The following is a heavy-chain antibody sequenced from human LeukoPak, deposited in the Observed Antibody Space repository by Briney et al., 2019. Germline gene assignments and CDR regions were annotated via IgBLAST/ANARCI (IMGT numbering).Heavy chain of an antibody. CDR3: ARVWFGELYYYYYMDV. Sequence: GGSLRLSXAASGFTFSSYWMSWVRQAPGKGLEWVANIKQDGSEKYYVDSVKGRFTISRDNAKNSPYLQTNSLRAEDTAVYYCARVWFGELYYYYYMDVWGKGTTVTVSS. CDR2: IKQDGSEK. V-gene: IGHV3-7*01. D-gene: IGHD3-10*01. J-gene: IGHJ6*03. CDR1: GFTFSSYW.